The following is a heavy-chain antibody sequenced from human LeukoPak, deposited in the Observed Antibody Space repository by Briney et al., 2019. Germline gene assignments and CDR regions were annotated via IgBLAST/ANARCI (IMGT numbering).Heavy chain of an antibody. CDR1: GYTFTTYG. CDR2: TSGFNGNT. CDR3: ARGYVGITSYYDS. D-gene: IGHD1-26*01. V-gene: IGHV1-18*01. J-gene: IGHJ4*02. Sequence: ASVKVSCKASGYTFTTYGITWVRQAPGQGLEWMGWTSGFNGNTNYAQKVQGRVTVTTDTSTNTAYMELRSLTSDDTAVYYCARGYVGITSYYDSWGQGTLVTVSS.